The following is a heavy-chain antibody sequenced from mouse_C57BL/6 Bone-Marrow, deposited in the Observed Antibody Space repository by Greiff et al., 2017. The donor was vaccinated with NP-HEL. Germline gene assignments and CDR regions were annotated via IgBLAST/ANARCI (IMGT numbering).Heavy chain of an antibody. J-gene: IGHJ3*01. Sequence: QVQLKESGAELVKPGASVTISCKASFFSFSSYWMNCVKQRPGTGLEWIGQFYPGDGDTHYNGQFKGKATLTADKSSSTAYMQLSSLTSEDSAVYFCARERTYYSNYQFAYWGQGTLVTVSA. V-gene: IGHV1-80*01. CDR3: ARERTYYSNYQFAY. CDR2: FYPGDGDT. CDR1: FFSFSSYW. D-gene: IGHD2-5*01.